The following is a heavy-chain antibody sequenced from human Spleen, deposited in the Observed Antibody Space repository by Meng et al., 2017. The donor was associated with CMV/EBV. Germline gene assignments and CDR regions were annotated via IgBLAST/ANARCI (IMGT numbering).Heavy chain of an antibody. J-gene: IGHJ5*02. CDR1: GFTFSTYG. D-gene: IGHD3-22*01. Sequence: GESLKISCAASGFTFSTYGMHWVRQAPGKGLEWVALIWYDGSNTYYADSVKGRFTISRDNSKNTVYLQMNSLRAEDTAVYYCSSQTYYYDSDGQYHWFDPWGQGTLVTVSS. CDR3: SSQTYYYDSDGQYHWFDP. CDR2: IWYDGSNT. V-gene: IGHV3-33*01.